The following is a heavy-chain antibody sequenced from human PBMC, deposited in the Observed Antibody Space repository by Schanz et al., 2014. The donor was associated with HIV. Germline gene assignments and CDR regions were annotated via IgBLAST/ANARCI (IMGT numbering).Heavy chain of an antibody. V-gene: IGHV3-30*18. J-gene: IGHJ6*02. CDR1: AFNFDSYG. Sequence: QMQLVESGGGVVRPGRSLRLSCVASAFNFDSYGMHWVRQAPGKGLEWVAVISYDGTKKHYADSVKGRFTISRDNSKNSLYLVIKSLRAEDAAVYYCAKDRNHYDSRYLGKGNYYYYYGMDVWGQGTTVTVSS. D-gene: IGHD3-22*01. CDR2: ISYDGTKK. CDR3: AKDRNHYDSRYLGKGNYYYYYGMDV.